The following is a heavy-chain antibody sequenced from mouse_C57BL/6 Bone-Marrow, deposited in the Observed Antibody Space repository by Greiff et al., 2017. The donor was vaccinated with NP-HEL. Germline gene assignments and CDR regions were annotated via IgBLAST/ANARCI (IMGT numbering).Heavy chain of an antibody. Sequence: EVQRVESGGGLVKPGGSLKLSCAASGFTFSSYAMSWVRQTPEKRLEWVATISDGGSYTYYPDNVKGRFTISRDKAKNNLYLQMSHLKSEDTAMYYCAREGIYYDYGFAYWGQGTLVTVSA. D-gene: IGHD2-4*01. CDR2: ISDGGSYT. J-gene: IGHJ3*01. V-gene: IGHV5-4*01. CDR3: AREGIYYDYGFAY. CDR1: GFTFSSYA.